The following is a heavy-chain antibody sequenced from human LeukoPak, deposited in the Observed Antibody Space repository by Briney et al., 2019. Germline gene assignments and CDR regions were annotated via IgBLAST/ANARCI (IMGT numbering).Heavy chain of an antibody. CDR3: AKIIAVVYDAFAI. D-gene: IGHD6-19*01. Sequence: QTGGSLRLSCAASGFTFSSYAMSWVRQAPGKGLEWFSAISGSGGSTYYADSVKGRFTISRDNSKNTLYLQMNSMRAEDTAVYYCAKIIAVVYDAFAIWGQGPMVTVSS. V-gene: IGHV3-23*01. CDR1: GFTFSSYA. CDR2: ISGSGGST. J-gene: IGHJ3*02.